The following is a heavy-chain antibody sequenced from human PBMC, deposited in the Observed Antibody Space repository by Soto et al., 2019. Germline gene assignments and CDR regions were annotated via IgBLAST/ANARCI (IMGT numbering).Heavy chain of an antibody. V-gene: IGHV4-59*01. Sequence: SETLSLTCTVSGGSTSSYYWSWIRQPPGKGLEWIGYIYYSGSTNYNPSLKSRVTISVDTSKNQFSLKLSSVTAADTAVYYCAREILTGRFDYWGQGTLVTVSS. CDR1: GGSTSSYY. J-gene: IGHJ4*02. CDR2: IYYSGST. CDR3: AREILTGRFDY. D-gene: IGHD3-9*01.